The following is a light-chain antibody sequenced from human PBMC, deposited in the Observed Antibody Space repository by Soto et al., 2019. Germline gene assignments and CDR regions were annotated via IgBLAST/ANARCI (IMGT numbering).Light chain of an antibody. Sequence: EIVMTQSPATLSVSPGERATLSCRASQTVSRMYLSWFQQKHGQAPRILIYGASTRDTGIPARFSGSGSGTEFTLTISSLQSEDFAVYYCQQYNNWPRTFGQGTKVDIK. CDR1: QTVSRMY. J-gene: IGKJ1*01. V-gene: IGKV3-15*01. CDR2: GAS. CDR3: QQYNNWPRT.